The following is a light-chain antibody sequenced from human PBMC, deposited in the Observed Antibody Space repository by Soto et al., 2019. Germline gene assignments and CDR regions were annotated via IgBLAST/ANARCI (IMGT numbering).Light chain of an antibody. J-gene: IGKJ1*01. CDR2: GAS. CDR1: QSVSSSY. V-gene: IGKV3-20*01. Sequence: EIVLTQSPGTLSLSPVERATLSCRASQSVSSSYLAWYQQKPGQAPRLLIYGASSRANGVPDRFSASGTGTDFTLTISRLEPEDFAVYYCQQYGSTFRTFGQGTKVDIK. CDR3: QQYGSTFRT.